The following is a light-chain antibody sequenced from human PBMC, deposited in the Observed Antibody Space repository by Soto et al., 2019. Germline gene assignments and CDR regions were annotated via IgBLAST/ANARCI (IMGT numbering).Light chain of an antibody. CDR2: EGS. J-gene: IGLJ2*01. Sequence: QSVLTQPASVSGSPGQSITISCTGTSSDVGSYNLVSWYQQHPGKAPKLMIYEGSERPSGVSNRFSGSKSGNTASLTISGLQAEAEADYYCCSYAGSSTFVVFGGGTKLTVL. CDR3: CSYAGSSTFVV. V-gene: IGLV2-23*03. CDR1: SSDVGSYNL.